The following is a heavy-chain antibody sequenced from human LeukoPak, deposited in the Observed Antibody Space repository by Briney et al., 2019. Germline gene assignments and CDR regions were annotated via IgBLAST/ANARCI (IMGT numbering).Heavy chain of an antibody. D-gene: IGHD6-13*01. CDR1: GFIFSGYS. CDR3: AREGATAGSGYYFDY. CDR2: ISSSSSSI. J-gene: IGHJ4*02. V-gene: IGHV3-21*01. Sequence: GGSLRLSCAASGFIFSGYSMNWVRQAPGKGLEWVSSISSSSSSIYYADSVKGRFTISRDNAKKSLYLQMNSLRAEDTAVYYCAREGATAGSGYYFDYWGQGSLVTVSS.